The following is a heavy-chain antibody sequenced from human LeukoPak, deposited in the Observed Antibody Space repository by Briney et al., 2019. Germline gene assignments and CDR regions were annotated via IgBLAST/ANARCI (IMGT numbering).Heavy chain of an antibody. CDR2: ISGSGGST. D-gene: IGHD4-23*01. J-gene: IGHJ4*02. Sequence: PGGSLRLSCAASGFTFSSYAMSWVRQAPGKGLEWVSGISGSGGSTNYADSVKGRFTISRDNSRNTLYLQMNSLRAEDTAVFYCSTSVYDGNSEGYWGQGTLVTVSS. CDR1: GFTFSSYA. CDR3: STSVYDGNSEGY. V-gene: IGHV3-23*01.